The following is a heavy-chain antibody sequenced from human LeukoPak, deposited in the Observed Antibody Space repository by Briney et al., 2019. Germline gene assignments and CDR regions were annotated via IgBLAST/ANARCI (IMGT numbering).Heavy chain of an antibody. D-gene: IGHD4-11*01. CDR2: IITIFGTA. CDR3: ASMTTVTTGFDP. V-gene: IGHV1-69*05. J-gene: IGHJ5*02. Sequence: GASVKVSCKASGGTFSSYAISWVRQAPGQGLEWMGGIITIFGTANYAQKFQGRVTITTDESTSTAYMELSSLRSEDTAVYYCASMTTVTTGFDPWGQGTLVSVSS. CDR1: GGTFSSYA.